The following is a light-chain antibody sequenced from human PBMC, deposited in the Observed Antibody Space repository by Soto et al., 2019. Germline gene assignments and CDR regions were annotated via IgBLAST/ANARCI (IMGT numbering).Light chain of an antibody. Sequence: QSVLTQPPSVSAAPGQKVTISCSGSSSNIGNNYVSWYQQVPGTAPKRLIFDNDRRPSGIPDRFSGSKSATSATLGIAGLQTGDEADYYCGTWDSSLMGVVFGGGTKLTVL. CDR1: SSNIGNNY. CDR3: GTWDSSLMGVV. J-gene: IGLJ2*01. CDR2: DND. V-gene: IGLV1-51*01.